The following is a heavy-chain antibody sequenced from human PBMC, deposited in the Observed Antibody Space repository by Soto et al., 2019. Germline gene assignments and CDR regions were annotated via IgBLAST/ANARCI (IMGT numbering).Heavy chain of an antibody. V-gene: IGHV3-15*01. CDR1: GFTFSNAW. J-gene: IGHJ6*03. D-gene: IGHD2-15*01. CDR2: IKSKTDGGTT. Sequence: EVQLVESGGGLVKPGGSLRLSCAASGFTFSNAWMSWVRQAPGKGLEWVGRIKSKTDGGTTDYAAPVKGRFTISRDDSKNTLYLQMNSLKTEDTAVYYCTTGGEGVPRWYYYYMDVWGKGTTVTVSS. CDR3: TTGGEGVPRWYYYYMDV.